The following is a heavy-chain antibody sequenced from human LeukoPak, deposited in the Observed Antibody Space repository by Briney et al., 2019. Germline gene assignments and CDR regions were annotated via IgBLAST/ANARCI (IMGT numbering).Heavy chain of an antibody. CDR3: AIDPNWGTHS. CDR1: GFTFSSYA. D-gene: IGHD7-27*01. CDR2: ISYDGSNK. J-gene: IGHJ4*02. Sequence: PGGSLRLSCAASGFTFSSYAMHWVRQAPGKGLEWVAVISYDGSNKYYADSVRGRFTISRDNSKNALYLQMNSLRVEGTAVYYCAIDPNWGTHSWGQGVLVTVSS. V-gene: IGHV3-30-3*01.